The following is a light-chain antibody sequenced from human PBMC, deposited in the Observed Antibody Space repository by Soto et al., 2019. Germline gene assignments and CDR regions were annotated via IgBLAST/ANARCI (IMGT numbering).Light chain of an antibody. V-gene: IGLV2-14*01. Sequence: SVLTQPASVAVYTAQSITIPSNGTSNDIGGYNFVSWFQQHPGKAPKLLICDVTRRPSGVSDRFSGSKSGNTASLTISGLQAEDEADYYCNSYSGGNTLYVFGSGTKVTVL. CDR3: NSYSGGNTLYV. CDR1: SNDIGGYNF. J-gene: IGLJ1*01. CDR2: DVT.